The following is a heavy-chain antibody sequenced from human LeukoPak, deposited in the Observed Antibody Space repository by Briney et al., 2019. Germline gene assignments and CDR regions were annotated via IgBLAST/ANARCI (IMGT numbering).Heavy chain of an antibody. J-gene: IGHJ5*02. CDR1: GFTFSSYA. V-gene: IGHV3-23*01. CDR3: ARDPSGGWFDP. Sequence: PGGSLRLSCAASGFTFSSYAMSWVRQAPGKGLEWVSAISGSGGSTYYADSVKGRFTISRDNAKNSLYLQMNSLRAEDTAVYYCARDPSGGWFDPWGQGTLVTVSS. CDR2: ISGSGGST.